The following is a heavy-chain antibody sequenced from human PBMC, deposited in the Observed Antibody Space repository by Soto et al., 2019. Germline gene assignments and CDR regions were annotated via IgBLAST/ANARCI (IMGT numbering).Heavy chain of an antibody. Sequence: ASVKVSCKASGYTFTSYAMHWVRQAPGQRLEWMGWINAGNGNTKYSQKFQGRVTITRDTSASTAYMELSSLRSEDTAVYYCARMVGRGVWGSYRPDAFDIWGQGTMVTVSS. V-gene: IGHV1-3*01. D-gene: IGHD3-16*02. J-gene: IGHJ3*02. CDR3: ARMVGRGVWGSYRPDAFDI. CDR2: INAGNGNT. CDR1: GYTFTSYA.